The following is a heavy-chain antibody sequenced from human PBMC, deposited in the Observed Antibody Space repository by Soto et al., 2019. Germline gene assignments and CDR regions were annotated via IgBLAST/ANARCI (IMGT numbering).Heavy chain of an antibody. V-gene: IGHV1-69*13. J-gene: IGHJ5*02. Sequence: SVKVSCKASGGTFSSYTINWVRQAPGQGLEWMGGIKPISDITNYAQRFQGRVTFTADASTSTVYLELSSLRSEDTAMYYCARDPSTINKLIGVWFDPWGQGTLVTVSS. CDR3: ARDPSTINKLIGVWFDP. CDR1: GGTFSSYT. D-gene: IGHD4-4*01. CDR2: IKPISDIT.